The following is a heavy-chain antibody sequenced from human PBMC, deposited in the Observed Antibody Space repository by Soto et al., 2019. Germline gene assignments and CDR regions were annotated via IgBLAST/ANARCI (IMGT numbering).Heavy chain of an antibody. V-gene: IGHV3-15*01. CDR2: IKSKTDGGTT. D-gene: IGHD3-9*01. CDR1: GFTFSFYS. Sequence: GGSLRLSCAASGFTFSFYSMNWVRQAPGKGLEWVGRIKSKTDGGTTDYAAPVKGRFTISRDDSKNTLYLQMNSLKTEDTAVYYCTTDLMRYFDWLSFDYWGQGTLVTVSS. CDR3: TTDLMRYFDWLSFDY. J-gene: IGHJ4*02.